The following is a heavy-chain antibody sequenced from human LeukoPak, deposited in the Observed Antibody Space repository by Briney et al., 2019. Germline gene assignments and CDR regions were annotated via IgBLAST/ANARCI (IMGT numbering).Heavy chain of an antibody. CDR3: ARRGENSGSLRGWYFDL. J-gene: IGHJ2*01. CDR1: GASIRSAY. D-gene: IGHD6-19*01. CDR2: IHYSGST. V-gene: IGHV4-59*08. Sequence: SETLSLTCTVSGASIRSAYWSWLRQSPGKGLQWIGYIHYSGSTDSNASLKNRVAVSMDTSKNQSSLEWSSVTAADTAIYYCARRGENSGSLRGWYFDLWGRGTLVTVSS.